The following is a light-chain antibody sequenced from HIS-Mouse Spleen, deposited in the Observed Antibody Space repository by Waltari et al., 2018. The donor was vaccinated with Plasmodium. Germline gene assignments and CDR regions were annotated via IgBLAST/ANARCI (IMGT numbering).Light chain of an antibody. CDR2: QDS. Sequence: SYELTQPPSVSVSPGQTASITCSGDKLGDKYACWYQQKPGQSPVLVIYQDSKRPSGIPELFSGSNSGNTATLTIGGTQAMDEADYYCQAWDSSTAVVFGGGTKLTVL. CDR1: KLGDKY. V-gene: IGLV3-1*01. CDR3: QAWDSSTAVV. J-gene: IGLJ2*01.